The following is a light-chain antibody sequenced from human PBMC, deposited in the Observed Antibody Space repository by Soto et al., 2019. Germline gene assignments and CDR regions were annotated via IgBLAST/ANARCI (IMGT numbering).Light chain of an antibody. J-gene: IGKJ4*01. V-gene: IGKV3D-15*01. Sequence: EIVLTQSQATLSLSPGERATLSCRASQSVSSYLAWYQQKPGQAPRLLFYGASTRATGIPARFSGSGSGTEFTLTISSLQSEDFAVYYCQQYNDWPPITFGGGTKVDIK. CDR1: QSVSSY. CDR2: GAS. CDR3: QQYNDWPPIT.